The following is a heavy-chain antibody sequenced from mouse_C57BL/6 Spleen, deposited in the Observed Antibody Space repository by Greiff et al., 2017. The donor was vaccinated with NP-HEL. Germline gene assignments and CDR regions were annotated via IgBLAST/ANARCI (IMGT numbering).Heavy chain of an antibody. CDR3: AKSIYDGYYFDY. D-gene: IGHD2-3*01. V-gene: IGHV5-17*01. CDR2: ISSGSSTT. J-gene: IGHJ2*01. CDR1: GFTFSDYG. Sequence: DVKLVESGGGLVKPGGSLKLSCAASGFTFSDYGMHWVRQAPEKGLEWVAYISSGSSTTYYADTVKGRFTISRDNAKNTLFLQMTSLRSEDTAMYYCAKSIYDGYYFDYWGQGTTLTVSS.